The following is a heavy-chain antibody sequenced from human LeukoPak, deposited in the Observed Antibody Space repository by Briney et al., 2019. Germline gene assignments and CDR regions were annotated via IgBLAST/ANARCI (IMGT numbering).Heavy chain of an antibody. J-gene: IGHJ5*02. CDR2: ISSSGSTI. V-gene: IGHV3-11*01. CDR1: GSTFSDYY. D-gene: IGHD2-2*01. Sequence: GGSWRPSCAASGSTFSDYYISWIRQAPGKGLEWVSFISSSGSTIYYADSVKGRFTISRDNAKNSLYLQMNSLRAEDTAVYYCARDPSYCSSTSCRVRFDPWGQGTLVTVSS. CDR3: ARDPSYCSSTSCRVRFDP.